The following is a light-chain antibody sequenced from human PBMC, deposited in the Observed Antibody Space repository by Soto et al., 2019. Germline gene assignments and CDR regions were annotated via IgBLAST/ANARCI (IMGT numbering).Light chain of an antibody. CDR2: SHD. CDR1: SSTIGSNT. CDR3: AVWGKNLNGPGV. Sequence: QSVLTQPPSASGPPGQRVTISCSGSSSTIGSNTVDWYQQLPGTAPKLLIYSHDQRPLGVPDRFSASRSGTSASLAISGLQRGDEGIYSCAVWGKNLNGPGVFGGGTKLTVL. V-gene: IGLV1-44*01. J-gene: IGLJ3*02.